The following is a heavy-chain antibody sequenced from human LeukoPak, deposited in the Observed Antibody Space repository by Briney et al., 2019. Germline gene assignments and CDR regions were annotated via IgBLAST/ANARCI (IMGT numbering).Heavy chain of an antibody. D-gene: IGHD3-22*01. CDR2: ISGSGGST. CDR1: GFTFSSYG. CDR3: AKLDGYYYDSSGYYYGY. Sequence: GGSLRLSCAASGFTFSSYGMSWVRQAPGKGLEWVSAISGSGGSTYYADSVKGRFTISRDNSKNTLYLQMNSLRAEDTAVYYCAKLDGYYYDSSGYYYGYWGQGTLVTVSS. J-gene: IGHJ4*02. V-gene: IGHV3-23*01.